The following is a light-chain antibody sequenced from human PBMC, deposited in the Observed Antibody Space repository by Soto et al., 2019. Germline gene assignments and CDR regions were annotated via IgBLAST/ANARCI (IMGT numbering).Light chain of an antibody. V-gene: IGKV1-5*01. Sequence: DIPMTQSPSTLSASVGDRVTITCRASQTISNWLAWYQQKPGKAPKLLMYDASNLESGVPSRFSGSGSGTEFTLTISSLQPEDFATYYCQQYYTYPTFGPGTKVDIK. CDR1: QTISNW. J-gene: IGKJ3*01. CDR3: QQYYTYPT. CDR2: DAS.